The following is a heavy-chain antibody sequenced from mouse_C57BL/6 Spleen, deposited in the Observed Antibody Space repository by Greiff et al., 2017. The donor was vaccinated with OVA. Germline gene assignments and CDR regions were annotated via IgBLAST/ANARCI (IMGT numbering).Heavy chain of an antibody. Sequence: EVQLQQSVAELVRPGASVKLSCTASGFNIKNTYMPWVKQRPEQGLEWIGRIDPANGNTKYAPKFQGKATITADTSSNTAYLQLSSLTSEDTAIYYCARYYDYGDFAYWGQGTLVTVSA. V-gene: IGHV14-3*01. J-gene: IGHJ3*01. CDR1: GFNIKNTY. CDR3: ARYYDYGDFAY. D-gene: IGHD2-4*01. CDR2: IDPANGNT.